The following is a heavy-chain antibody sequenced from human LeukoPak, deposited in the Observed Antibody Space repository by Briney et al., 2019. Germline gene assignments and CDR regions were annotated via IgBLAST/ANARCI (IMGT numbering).Heavy chain of an antibody. CDR3: AKRHSPGLYYFDY. J-gene: IGHJ4*02. CDR1: GFTFSSYV. Sequence: GGSLRLSCAASGFTFSSYVMSWVRQAPGKGLEWVSTIIGSGRNTYYADSVKGRFTISRDNSKNTLYLQMNSLRAEDTAVYYCAKRHSPGLYYFDYWGQGTLVTISX. D-gene: IGHD3-3*02. CDR2: IIGSGRNT. V-gene: IGHV3-23*01.